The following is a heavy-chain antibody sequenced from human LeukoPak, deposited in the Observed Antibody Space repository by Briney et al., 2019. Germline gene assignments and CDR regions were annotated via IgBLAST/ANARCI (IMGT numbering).Heavy chain of an antibody. CDR1: GGSISSSSYY. CDR2: IYYSGST. J-gene: IGHJ6*03. V-gene: IGHV4-39*07. Sequence: PSETLSLTCTVSGGSISSSSYYWGWIRQPPGKGLEWIGSIYYSGSTYYNPSLKSRVTISVDTSKNQFSLKLSSVTAADTAVYYCARERRDGYNLYYYYNYMDVWGKGTTVTVSS. CDR3: ARERRDGYNLYYYYNYMDV. D-gene: IGHD5-24*01.